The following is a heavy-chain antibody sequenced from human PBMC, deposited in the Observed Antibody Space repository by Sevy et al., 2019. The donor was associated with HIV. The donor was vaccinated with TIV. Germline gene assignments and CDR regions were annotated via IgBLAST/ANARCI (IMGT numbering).Heavy chain of an antibody. CDR2: IYSGGGT. CDR1: GFTVSSNY. Sequence: GGSLRLSCAASGFTVSSNYMNWVRQAPGKGLEWVSVIYSGGGTYYADSVKGRFTISRDNSKNTLYLQMNSLRAEDTAVYYWARGDVIRGAIYYYGMDVWGQGTTVTVSS. J-gene: IGHJ6*02. D-gene: IGHD2-21*01. CDR3: ARGDVIRGAIYYYGMDV. V-gene: IGHV3-53*01.